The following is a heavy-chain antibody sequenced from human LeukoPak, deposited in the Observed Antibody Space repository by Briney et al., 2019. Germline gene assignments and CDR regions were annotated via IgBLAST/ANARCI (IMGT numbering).Heavy chain of an antibody. D-gene: IGHD6-13*01. CDR3: ARDVSAALDY. CDR1: GFTVSSNY. V-gene: IGHV3-33*08. CDR2: IWYDGSNK. Sequence: PGGSLRLSCAASGFTVSSNYMSWVRQAPGKGLEWVAVIWYDGSNKYYADSVKGRFTISRDNSKNTLYLQMNSLRAEDTAVYYCARDVSAALDYWGQGTLVTVSS. J-gene: IGHJ4*02.